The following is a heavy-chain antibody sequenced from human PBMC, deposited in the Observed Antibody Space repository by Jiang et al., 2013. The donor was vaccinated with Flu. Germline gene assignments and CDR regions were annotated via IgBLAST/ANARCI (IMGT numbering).Heavy chain of an antibody. Sequence: GAEVKKPGASVKVSCKASGYTFTSFGISWVRQAPGQGLEWMGWISGYNGDTNYAHNLQGRVTVTSDTSAATAYMELSRLKSEDTAVYYCARGDEEAGYHYYG. V-gene: IGHV1-18*01. CDR1: GYTFTSFG. CDR3: ARGDEEAGYHYYG. CDR2: ISGYNGDT. J-gene: IGHJ6*01.